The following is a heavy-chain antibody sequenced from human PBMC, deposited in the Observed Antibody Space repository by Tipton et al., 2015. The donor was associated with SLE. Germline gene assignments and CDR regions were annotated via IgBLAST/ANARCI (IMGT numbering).Heavy chain of an antibody. Sequence: TLSLTCAVYGGSFSGYYWSWIRQPPGKGLEWIGSIYYSGSTYYNPSLKSRVTISVDTSKNQFSLKLSSVTAADTAVYYCARGGRRWYFDYWGQGTLVTVSS. J-gene: IGHJ4*02. CDR3: ARGGRRWYFDY. D-gene: IGHD4-23*01. CDR2: IYYSGST. CDR1: GGSFSGYY. V-gene: IGHV4-34*01.